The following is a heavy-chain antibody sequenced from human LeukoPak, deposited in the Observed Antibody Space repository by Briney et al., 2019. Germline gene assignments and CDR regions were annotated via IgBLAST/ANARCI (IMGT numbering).Heavy chain of an antibody. J-gene: IGHJ6*02. CDR2: IFYNGIT. Sequence: PSETLSLTCTVSGGSIYSYYWSWVRQPPGKGLEWIGYIFYNGITNYNPSLDSRVTMSVDSSNNHFSLKLTSVTAADTAIYYCTRHDAVLMMGHGLGVWGQGTTVTVSS. CDR3: TRHDAVLMMGHGLGV. D-gene: IGHD3-16*01. CDR1: GGSIYSYY. V-gene: IGHV4-59*08.